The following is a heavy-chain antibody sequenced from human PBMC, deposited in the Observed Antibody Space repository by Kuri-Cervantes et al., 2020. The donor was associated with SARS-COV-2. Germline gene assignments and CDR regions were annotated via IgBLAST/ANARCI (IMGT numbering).Heavy chain of an antibody. Sequence: GESLKISCAASGFTFSSYWMHWVRQAPGKGLVWVSRINSDGSSTSYADSVKGRFTISRDNAKNTLYLQMNSLRAEDTAVYYCARENKGSFDYWGQGTLVTVSS. V-gene: IGHV3-74*01. CDR1: GFTFSSYW. CDR2: INSDGSST. J-gene: IGHJ4*02. CDR3: ARENKGSFDY.